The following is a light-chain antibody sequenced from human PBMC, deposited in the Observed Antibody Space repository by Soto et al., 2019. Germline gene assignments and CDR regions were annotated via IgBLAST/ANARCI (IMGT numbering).Light chain of an antibody. J-gene: IGKJ2*01. Sequence: EIVLTQSPATLSLSPLEIGAVSVMASQTIDNTLAWYQRKPGQAPRLLIYDASTRATGVPARFSGSGSGTDFTLTISSLQSEDFAVYYCQHYHYWPYTFGQGTKVDIK. CDR3: QHYHYWPYT. CDR2: DAS. V-gene: IGKV3-15*01. CDR1: QTIDNT.